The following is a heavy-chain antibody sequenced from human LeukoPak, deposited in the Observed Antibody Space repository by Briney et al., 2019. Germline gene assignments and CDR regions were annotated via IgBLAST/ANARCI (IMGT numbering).Heavy chain of an antibody. J-gene: IGHJ4*02. CDR3: ARYIVVVVAATPGRCFDY. V-gene: IGHV4-38-2*02. CDR1: GYSISSGYY. Sequence: SETLSLTCTVSGYSISSGYYWGWIRQPPGKGLEWIGSIYHSGSTYYNPSLKSRVTISVDTSKNQFSLKLSSVTAADTAVYYCARYIVVVVAATPGRCFDYWGQGTLVTVSS. D-gene: IGHD2-15*01. CDR2: IYHSGST.